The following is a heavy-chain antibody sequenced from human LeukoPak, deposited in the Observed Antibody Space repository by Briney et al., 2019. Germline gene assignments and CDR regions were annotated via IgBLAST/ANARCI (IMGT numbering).Heavy chain of an antibody. CDR1: GFTFSDYY. D-gene: IGHD6-19*01. CDR2: ISSSGMTI. CDR3: ARVGFGYSSFRGSPGTYYFDY. V-gene: IGHV3-11*01. J-gene: IGHJ4*02. Sequence: GGSLRLSCAASGFTFSDYYMSWIRQAPGKGLEWVSYISSSGMTIYYSDSVKGRFTISRDNAKNSLYLQMNSLRAEDTAVYYCARVGFGYSSFRGSPGTYYFDYWGQGTLVTVSS.